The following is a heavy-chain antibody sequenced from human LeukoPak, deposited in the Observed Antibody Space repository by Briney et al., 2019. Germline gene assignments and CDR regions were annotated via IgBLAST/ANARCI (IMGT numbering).Heavy chain of an antibody. Sequence: GGSLRLSCAASGFTFSSYAMSWVRQAPGKGLEWVSAISGSGGSTYYADSVKGRFTISRDNSKNTLYLQMNSLRAEDTAVYYCAKDPQAVTLYYYYYGMDVWGQGTKVTVSS. D-gene: IGHD3-16*01. CDR2: ISGSGGST. J-gene: IGHJ6*02. CDR3: AKDPQAVTLYYYYYGMDV. CDR1: GFTFSSYA. V-gene: IGHV3-23*01.